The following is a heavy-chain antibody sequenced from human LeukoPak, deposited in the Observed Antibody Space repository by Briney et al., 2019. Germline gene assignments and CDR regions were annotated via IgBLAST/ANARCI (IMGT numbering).Heavy chain of an antibody. J-gene: IGHJ4*02. CDR1: GGTLGSYA. D-gene: IGHD6-19*01. Sequence: SVKVSCKASGGTLGSYAISWVRQAPGQGLEWMGGIIPLLGTANYAQKFQGRVTITADDSTSTAYMELSSLRSEDTAVYYCARSSYHLRYSSGWYYWGQGTLVTVSS. CDR3: ARSSYHLRYSSGWYY. CDR2: IIPLLGTA. V-gene: IGHV1-69*13.